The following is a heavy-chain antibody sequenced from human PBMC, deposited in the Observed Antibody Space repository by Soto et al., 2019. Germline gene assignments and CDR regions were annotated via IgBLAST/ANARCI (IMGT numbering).Heavy chain of an antibody. J-gene: IGHJ3*02. D-gene: IGHD2-15*01. CDR3: ARAQDCSGGSCYSPNAFDI. CDR2: IIPIFGTA. Sequence: SVKVSCKASGGTFSSYAISWVRQAPGQGLEWMGGIIPIFGTAYYAQKFQGRVTITADESTSTAYMELSSLRSEDTAVYYCARAQDCSGGSCYSPNAFDIWGQGTMVTVSS. V-gene: IGHV1-69*13. CDR1: GGTFSSYA.